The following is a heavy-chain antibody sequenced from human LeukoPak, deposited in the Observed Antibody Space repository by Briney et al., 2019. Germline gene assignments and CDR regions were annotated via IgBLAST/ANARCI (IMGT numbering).Heavy chain of an antibody. CDR1: GGSFSGYY. CDR3: ASRVAGTGWFDP. J-gene: IGHJ5*02. Sequence: SETLSLTCAVYGGSFSGYYWSWIRQPPGKGLEWIGEINHSGSTNYNPSLKSRVTISVDTSKNQFSLKLSSVTAADTAVYYCASRVAGTGWFDPWGQGTLVTVSS. V-gene: IGHV4-34*01. D-gene: IGHD6-19*01. CDR2: INHSGST.